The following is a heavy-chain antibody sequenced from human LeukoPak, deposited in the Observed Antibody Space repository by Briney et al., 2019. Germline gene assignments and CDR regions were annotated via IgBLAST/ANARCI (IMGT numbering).Heavy chain of an antibody. Sequence: SQTLSLTCAISGDSVSSNSAAWNWLRQSPSRGLEWLGRTYYRSKWYNDYAVSVKSRITINPDTSKNQFSLQLNSVTPEDTAVYYCARGGNWNDESWFDPWGQGTLVTVSS. J-gene: IGHJ5*02. CDR1: GDSVSSNSAA. V-gene: IGHV6-1*01. CDR2: TYYRSKWYN. D-gene: IGHD1-1*01. CDR3: ARGGNWNDESWFDP.